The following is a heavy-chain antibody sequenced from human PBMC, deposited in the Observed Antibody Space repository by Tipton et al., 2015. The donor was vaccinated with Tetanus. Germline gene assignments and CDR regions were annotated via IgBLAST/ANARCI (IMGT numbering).Heavy chain of an antibody. CDR2: IYPGDSDT. CDR1: GYIFTNYW. CDR3: ARAHCSDGVCNFDF. J-gene: IGHJ4*02. D-gene: IGHD2-15*01. Sequence: QLVQSGGEVKKPEESLKISCKGSGYIFTNYWIGWARQKPGKGLEWMGIIYPGDSDTRYSPSFQGQITISVDKSINTAYPQWSSLKASDTSMFYCARAHCSDGVCNFDFWGQGALVTVAS. V-gene: IGHV5-51*01.